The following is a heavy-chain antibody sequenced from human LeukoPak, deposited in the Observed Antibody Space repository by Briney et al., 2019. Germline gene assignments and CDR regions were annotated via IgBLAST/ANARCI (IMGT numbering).Heavy chain of an antibody. D-gene: IGHD3-16*01. J-gene: IGHJ4*02. V-gene: IGHV4-59*01. Sequence: SETLSLTCTVSGGSISSYYWSWIRQSPGKGLEWIGYIYYSGSTNYIPSLKSRVSISVGTSKNQLSLKLSSVTAADTAVYYCARYYRNSFDYWGQGILVTVSS. CDR2: IYYSGST. CDR3: ARYYRNSFDY. CDR1: GGSISSYY.